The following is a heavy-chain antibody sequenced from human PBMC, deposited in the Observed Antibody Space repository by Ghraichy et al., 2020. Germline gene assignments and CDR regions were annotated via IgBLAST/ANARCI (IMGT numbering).Heavy chain of an antibody. CDR2: INHSGRT. CDR1: GGSFSGYY. V-gene: IGHV4-34*01. CDR3: ARATIRDGLDV. D-gene: IGHD5-12*01. Sequence: SKTLSLTCAVYGGSFSGYYWTWIRQSPGKGLEWIGEINHSGRTNYNPSLKSRVTISGDTSKTQFSLKLSSVTAADTAVYYCARATIRDGLDVWGQGTTVTVSS. J-gene: IGHJ6*02.